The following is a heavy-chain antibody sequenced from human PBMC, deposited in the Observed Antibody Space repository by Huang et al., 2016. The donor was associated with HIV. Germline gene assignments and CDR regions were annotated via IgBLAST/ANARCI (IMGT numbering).Heavy chain of an antibody. CDR1: GFTFSTYN. CDR3: ARFGSYYYGSGSYLDAFDI. V-gene: IGHV3-48*01. CDR2: ITSSSGCI. J-gene: IGHJ3*02. D-gene: IGHD3-10*01. Sequence: EVQLIESGGGLVQPGGSLRLSCAASGFTFSTYNMNWVRQAPGKGREWVSYITSSSGCIYYADSVKGRFTISRDNAKNSLYLQMNSLRAEDTAVYYCARFGSYYYGSGSYLDAFDIWGQGTMVTVSS.